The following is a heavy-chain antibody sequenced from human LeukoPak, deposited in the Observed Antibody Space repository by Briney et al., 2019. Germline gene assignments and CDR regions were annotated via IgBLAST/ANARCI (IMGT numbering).Heavy chain of an antibody. V-gene: IGHV1-18*04. J-gene: IGHJ5*02. CDR1: GYTFTSYG. CDR2: ISAYNGNT. Sequence: GASVKVSCNASGYTFTSYGISWVRQAPGQGLEWMGWISAYNGNTNYAQKLQGRVTMTTDTSTSTAYMELRSLRSDDTAVYYCARDQVPRQWLPLGWFDPWGQGTLVTVSS. D-gene: IGHD6-19*01. CDR3: ARDQVPRQWLPLGWFDP.